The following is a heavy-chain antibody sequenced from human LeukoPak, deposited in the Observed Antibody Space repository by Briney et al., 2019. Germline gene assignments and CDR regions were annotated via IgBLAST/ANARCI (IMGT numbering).Heavy chain of an antibody. V-gene: IGHV1-8*01. CDR2: MNPNSGNT. CDR3: ARGLGYCSSTSCPRGYWFDP. Sequence: ASVKVSCKASGYTFTSYDINWARQATGQGLEWMGWMNPNSGNTGYAQKFQGRVTMTRNTSISTAYMELSSLRSEDTAVYYCARGLGYCSSTSCPRGYWFDPWGQGTLVTVSS. J-gene: IGHJ5*02. CDR1: GYTFTSYD. D-gene: IGHD2-2*01.